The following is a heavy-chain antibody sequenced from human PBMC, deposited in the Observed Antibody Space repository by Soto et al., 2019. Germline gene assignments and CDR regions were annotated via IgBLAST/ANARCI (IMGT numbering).Heavy chain of an antibody. D-gene: IGHD6-13*01. J-gene: IGHJ5*02. CDR2: IDWDDDK. Sequence: SGPTLVNPTQTLTLTCTFSGFSLSTSGMRVSWIRQPPGKALEWLARIDWDDDKLYSTSLKTRLTISKDTSKNQVVLTMTNMDPVDTATYYCARSIVAAGNRWFDPWVQGTLVTV. CDR1: GFSLSTSGMR. CDR3: ARSIVAAGNRWFDP. V-gene: IGHV2-70*04.